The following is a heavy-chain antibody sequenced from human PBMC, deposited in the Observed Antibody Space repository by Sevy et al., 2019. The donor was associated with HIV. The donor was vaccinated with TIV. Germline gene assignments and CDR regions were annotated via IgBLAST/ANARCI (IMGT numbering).Heavy chain of an antibody. CDR3: ARFYYDILTGYYGYDYMDV. Sequence: ASVKVSCKASGYTFTGYYMHWVRQAPGQGLEWMGWINPNSGGTNYAQKFQGRVTMTRDTSISTAYMGLSRLRSDDTAVYYCARFYYDILTGYYGYDYMDVWGKGTTVTVSS. J-gene: IGHJ6*03. V-gene: IGHV1-2*02. CDR1: GYTFTGYY. CDR2: INPNSGGT. D-gene: IGHD3-9*01.